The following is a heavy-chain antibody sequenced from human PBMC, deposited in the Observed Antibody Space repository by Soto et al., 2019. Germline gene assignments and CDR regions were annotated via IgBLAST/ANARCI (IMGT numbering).Heavy chain of an antibody. J-gene: IGHJ4*02. CDR3: VGDSSGSVVLFDF. D-gene: IGHD3-22*01. V-gene: IGHV1-69*12. CDR2: IIPMSGKA. CDR1: GGTFSSYA. Sequence: QVQLVQSGAEVKKPGSSVRVSCKASGGTFSSYAINWVRQAPGQGLEWMGGIIPMSGKASCAQRFQGRVTITADESTTTAYMELRTLRSEDTGVYYCVGDSSGSVVLFDFWGQGTLVTVSS.